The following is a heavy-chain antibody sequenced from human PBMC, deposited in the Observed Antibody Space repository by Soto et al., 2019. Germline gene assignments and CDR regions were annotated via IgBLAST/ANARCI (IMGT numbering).Heavy chain of an antibody. Sequence: ASVKVSCKASGYNFTSYDINWVRQATGQGLEWMGWMNPNSGNTGYAQKFQGRVTMTRNTSISTAYMELSSLRSEDTAVYYCARMGRRDSYGPDYYYYYMDVWGKGTTVTVSS. J-gene: IGHJ6*03. V-gene: IGHV1-8*01. D-gene: IGHD5-18*01. CDR1: GYNFTSYD. CDR3: ARMGRRDSYGPDYYYYYMDV. CDR2: MNPNSGNT.